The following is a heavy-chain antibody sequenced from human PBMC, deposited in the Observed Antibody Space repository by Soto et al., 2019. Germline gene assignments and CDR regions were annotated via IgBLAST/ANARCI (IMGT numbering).Heavy chain of an antibody. CDR3: TTEADPSGWYVY. D-gene: IGHD6-19*01. CDR2: ISSSSSYI. CDR1: GFTFSSYS. J-gene: IGHJ4*02. Sequence: GGSLRLSCAASGFTFSSYSMNWVRQAPGKGLEWVSSISSSSSYIYYADSVKGRFTISRDNAKNSLYLQMNSLRAEDTAVYYCTTEADPSGWYVYWGQGTLVTVSS. V-gene: IGHV3-21*01.